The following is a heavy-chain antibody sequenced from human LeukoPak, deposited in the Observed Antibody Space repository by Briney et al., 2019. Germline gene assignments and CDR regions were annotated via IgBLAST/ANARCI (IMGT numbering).Heavy chain of an antibody. Sequence: GGSLRLSCAASGFTFSSYSMNWVRQAPGKGLEWVSSISSSSSYIYYADSVKGRFTISRDNAKNSLYLQMNSLRAEDTAVYYCARDREYDSVTADLGYAFDIWGQGTMVTVSS. CDR1: GFTFSSYS. CDR2: ISSSSSYI. CDR3: ARDREYDSVTADLGYAFDI. D-gene: IGHD3-9*01. V-gene: IGHV3-21*01. J-gene: IGHJ3*02.